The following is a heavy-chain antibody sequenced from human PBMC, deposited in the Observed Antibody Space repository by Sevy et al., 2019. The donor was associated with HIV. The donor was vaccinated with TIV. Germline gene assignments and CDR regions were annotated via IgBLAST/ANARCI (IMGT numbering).Heavy chain of an antibody. D-gene: IGHD3-10*01. CDR3: ARHRGGSDAFDM. CDR2: IYFGGST. V-gene: IGHV4-59*08. J-gene: IGHJ3*02. CDR1: GASISGFY. Sequence: SENLSLTCSVSGASISGFYWSWLRQPPGKGLECIGYIYFGGSTNYNSSLQSRVTISVDTSKNQFSLKLNSVTAADTAMYYCARHRGGSDAFDMWGHGTMVTVSS.